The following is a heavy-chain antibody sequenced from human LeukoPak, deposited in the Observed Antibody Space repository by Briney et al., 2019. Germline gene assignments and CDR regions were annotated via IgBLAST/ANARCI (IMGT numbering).Heavy chain of an antibody. V-gene: IGHV3-7*01. CDR2: IKQDGSEK. J-gene: IGHJ3*02. Sequence: GGSLRLSCAASGFTFSSYWMSWVRQAPGKGLEWVANIKQDGSEKYYVDSVKGRFTISRDNAKNSLYLQMNSLRAEDTAVYYCAREVISGWWGAFDIWGHGTMVTVSS. CDR1: GFTFSSYW. CDR3: AREVISGWWGAFDI. D-gene: IGHD6-19*01.